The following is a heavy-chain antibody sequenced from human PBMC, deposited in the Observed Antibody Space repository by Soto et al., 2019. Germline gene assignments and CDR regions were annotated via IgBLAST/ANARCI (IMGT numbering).Heavy chain of an antibody. Sequence: GGSLRLSCSASGFIFSESTMYWVRQVPGKGLEAISAVSTSGRSTYYADSVKDRFTISRDNSKNTLFLRMGSLRPEDTAIYYCVKQAHGLDGVAFDYWGQGTQVTVSS. CDR3: VKQAHGLDGVAFDY. D-gene: IGHD2-15*01. J-gene: IGHJ4*02. CDR2: VSTSGRST. CDR1: GFIFSEST. V-gene: IGHV3-64D*06.